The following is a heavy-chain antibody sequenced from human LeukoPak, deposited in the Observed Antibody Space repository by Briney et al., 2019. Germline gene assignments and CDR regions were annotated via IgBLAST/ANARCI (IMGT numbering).Heavy chain of an antibody. Sequence: PSETLSLTCTVSGYSISSGYYWGWIRQPPGKGLEWIGSIYHSGSTYYNPSLKSRVTISVDTSKNQFSLKLSSVTAADTAVYYCARDRHYYGSGSYYNPLGYFDLWGRGTLVTVSS. CDR3: ARDRHYYGSGSYYNPLGYFDL. J-gene: IGHJ2*01. CDR2: IYHSGST. D-gene: IGHD3-10*01. V-gene: IGHV4-38-2*02. CDR1: GYSISSGYY.